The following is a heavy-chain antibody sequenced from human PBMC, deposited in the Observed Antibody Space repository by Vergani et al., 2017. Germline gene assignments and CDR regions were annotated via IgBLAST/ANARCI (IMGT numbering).Heavy chain of an antibody. D-gene: IGHD2-2*01. Sequence: EVQLLESGGGLVQPGGSLRLSCAASGFTFSSYAMSWVRQAPGKGLEWVSAISGSGGSTYYADSVKGRFTSSRDNSKNTLYLQMNSLRAEDTAVYYCAKGPSRYCSSTSCYRYFQHWGQGTLVTVSS. J-gene: IGHJ1*01. CDR3: AKGPSRYCSSTSCYRYFQH. CDR1: GFTFSSYA. CDR2: ISGSGGST. V-gene: IGHV3-23*01.